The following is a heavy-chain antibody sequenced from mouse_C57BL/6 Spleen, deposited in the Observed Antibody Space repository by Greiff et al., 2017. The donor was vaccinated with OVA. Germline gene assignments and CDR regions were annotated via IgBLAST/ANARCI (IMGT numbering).Heavy chain of an antibody. CDR1: GYSFTDYN. J-gene: IGHJ2*01. Sequence: VQLQQSGPELVKPGASVKISCKASGYSFTDYNMNWVKQSNGKSLEWIGVINPNYGTTSYNQKFKGKATLTVDQSSSTAYMQLNSLTSEDSAVDYGARALNTTEPYYGYWGQGTTLTVAS. V-gene: IGHV1-39*01. CDR3: ARALNTTEPYYGY. D-gene: IGHD2-12*01. CDR2: INPNYGTT.